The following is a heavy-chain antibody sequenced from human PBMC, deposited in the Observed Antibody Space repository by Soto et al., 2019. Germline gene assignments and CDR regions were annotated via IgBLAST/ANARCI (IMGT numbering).Heavy chain of an antibody. CDR1: GYTFTIYG. CDR3: ARALGYSGYAGMDV. D-gene: IGHD5-12*01. CDR2: ISPDNSNT. J-gene: IGHJ6*02. V-gene: IGHV1-18*01. Sequence: QVQLVQSGGEVKKPGASVKVSCKASGYTFTIYGINWVRQAPGQGLEWMGWISPDNSNTNYAQKLQGRVTMTTDTSTSTAYMELRSLRSDDTAVYYCARALGYSGYAGMDVWGQGTTVTVSS.